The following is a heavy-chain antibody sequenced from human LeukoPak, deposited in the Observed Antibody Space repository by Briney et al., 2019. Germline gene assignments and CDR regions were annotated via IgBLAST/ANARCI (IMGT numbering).Heavy chain of an antibody. CDR1: GFTVSSNY. V-gene: IGHV3-53*01. J-gene: IGHJ6*02. Sequence: PGGSLRLSCAASGFTVSSNYMSWVRQAPGKGLEWVSVIYSGGSKYYADSVKGRFTISRDNSKNTLYLQMNSLRAEDTAVYYCARDLPGYYGMDVWGQGTTVTVSS. CDR2: IYSGGSK. CDR3: ARDLPGYYGMDV.